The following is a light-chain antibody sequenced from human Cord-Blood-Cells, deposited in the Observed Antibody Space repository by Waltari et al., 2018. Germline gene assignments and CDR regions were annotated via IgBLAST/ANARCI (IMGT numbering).Light chain of an antibody. V-gene: IGKV3-15*01. CDR1: QSVSSN. CDR2: GAS. J-gene: IGKJ2*01. CDR3: QQYNNWPPEYT. Sequence: EIVMTQSPATLSVSPGARATLYCRASQSVSSNLAWYQQKPGQAPRLLIYGASTRSTGIPARFSGSGSGTEFTLTISSLQSEDFAVYYCQQYNNWPPEYTFGQGTKLEIK.